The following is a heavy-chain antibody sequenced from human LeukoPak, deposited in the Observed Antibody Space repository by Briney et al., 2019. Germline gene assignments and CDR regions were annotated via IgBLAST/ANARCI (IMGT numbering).Heavy chain of an antibody. D-gene: IGHD4-17*01. J-gene: IGHJ4*02. CDR1: GLSFRGNY. Sequence: GGPLRLSCTASGLSFRGNYWHWVPQAPGKALEWVSIIYSDGKTLYTKSVKGRFTFSRDKSKNTFYLQMNSLRAEDTAVYFCTYGDYPLTYWGQGTLVTVSS. V-gene: IGHV3-66*01. CDR2: IYSDGKT. CDR3: TYGDYPLTY.